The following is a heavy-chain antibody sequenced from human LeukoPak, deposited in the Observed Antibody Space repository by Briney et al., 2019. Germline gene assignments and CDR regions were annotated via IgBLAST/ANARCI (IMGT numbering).Heavy chain of an antibody. CDR3: ARGLRDGYKNYFDY. J-gene: IGHJ4*02. CDR1: GGTFSSYA. D-gene: IGHD5-24*01. Sequence: ASVKVSCKASGGTFSSYAISWVRQAPGQGREWMGGIIPIFGTANYAQKFQGRVTVTTDESTSTAYMELSSLRSEDTAVYYCARGLRDGYKNYFDYWGQGTLVTVSS. CDR2: IIPIFGTA. V-gene: IGHV1-69*05.